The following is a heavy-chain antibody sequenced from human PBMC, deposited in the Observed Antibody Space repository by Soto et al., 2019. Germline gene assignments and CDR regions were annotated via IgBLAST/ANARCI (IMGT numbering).Heavy chain of an antibody. V-gene: IGHV3-23*01. CDR3: AKVTPLYYYDSSGYYE. CDR2: ISGNGVGT. Sequence: GGSLRLSCAASGFIFISSAMNWVRQAPGKGLEWVSSISGNGVGTYYADSVKGRFTISRDNSKNTLYLQMNSLRAEDTAVYYCAKVTPLYYYDSSGYYEWGQGTLVTVSS. CDR1: GFIFISSA. D-gene: IGHD3-22*01. J-gene: IGHJ4*02.